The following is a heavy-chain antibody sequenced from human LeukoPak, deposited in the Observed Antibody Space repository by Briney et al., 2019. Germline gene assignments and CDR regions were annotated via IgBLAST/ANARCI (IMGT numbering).Heavy chain of an antibody. CDR1: GASISSYY. V-gene: IGHV4-59*08. Sequence: SETLSLTCTVSGASISSYYWNWIRQPPGKGLEWIGYIYYSGITNNNPSLKSRVTISVDTSKNQFSLKLSSVTAADTAVYYCARDDYGDYFDYWGQGTLVTVSS. CDR3: ARDDYGDYFDY. D-gene: IGHD4-17*01. CDR2: IYYSGIT. J-gene: IGHJ4*02.